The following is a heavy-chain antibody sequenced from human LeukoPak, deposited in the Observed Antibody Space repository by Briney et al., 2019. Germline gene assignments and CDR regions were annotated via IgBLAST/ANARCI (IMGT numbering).Heavy chain of an antibody. D-gene: IGHD1-26*01. CDR3: ARGRGAACHLDH. CDR2: INPNSGNT. Sequence: ASVKVSCKASGYSFTSYDINWVRQATGQGVEWMGWINPNSGNTGYAQKFQGRVTMTRNTSIRTAYMELSSLRSEDTAVYYCARGRGAACHLDHWGQGTLVTVSS. CDR1: GYSFTSYD. J-gene: IGHJ4*02. V-gene: IGHV1-8*01.